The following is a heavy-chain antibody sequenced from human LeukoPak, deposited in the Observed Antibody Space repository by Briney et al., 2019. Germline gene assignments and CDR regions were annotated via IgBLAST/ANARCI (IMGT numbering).Heavy chain of an antibody. D-gene: IGHD3-22*01. CDR2: INWNGGST. Sequence: GGSLRLSCAASGFTFDDYGMSWVRQAPGKGLEWVSGINWNGGSTGYADSVKGRLTISRDNAKNSLYLQMNSLRAEDTALYYCARDLSNGNYYDSSGYFDYWGQGTLVTVSS. J-gene: IGHJ4*02. CDR1: GFTFDDYG. CDR3: ARDLSNGNYYDSSGYFDY. V-gene: IGHV3-20*04.